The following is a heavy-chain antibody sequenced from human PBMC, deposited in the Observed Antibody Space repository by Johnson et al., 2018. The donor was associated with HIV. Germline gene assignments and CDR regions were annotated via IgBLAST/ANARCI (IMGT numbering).Heavy chain of an antibody. CDR3: ARLSVAGDAFDI. V-gene: IGHV3-23*04. J-gene: IGHJ3*02. Sequence: EQLVESGGGLVQPGGSLRLSCAASGFAFSSYAMTWVRQAPGKGLEWVSTISGSGGSTYYVDSVKGQFTISRDNSKNTLYLQMNSLRAEDTAVYYCARLSVAGDAFDIWGQGTMVTVSS. CDR1: GFAFSSYA. D-gene: IGHD6-19*01. CDR2: ISGSGGST.